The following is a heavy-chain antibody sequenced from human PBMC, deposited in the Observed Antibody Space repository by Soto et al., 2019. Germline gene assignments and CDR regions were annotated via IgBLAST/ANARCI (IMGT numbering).Heavy chain of an antibody. Sequence: SETLSLTCAVSCGSISSSNWWSWVRQPPGKGLEWIGEIYHSGSTNYNPSLKSRVTISVDKSKNQFSLKLSSVTAADTAVYYCARGSDMVRGVIRYYYYYYGMDVWGQGTTVTVSS. J-gene: IGHJ6*02. CDR3: ARGSDMVRGVIRYYYYYYGMDV. D-gene: IGHD3-10*01. CDR2: IYHSGST. CDR1: CGSISSSNW. V-gene: IGHV4-4*02.